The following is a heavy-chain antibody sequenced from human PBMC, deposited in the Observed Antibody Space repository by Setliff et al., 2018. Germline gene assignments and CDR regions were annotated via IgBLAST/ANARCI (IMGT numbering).Heavy chain of an antibody. D-gene: IGHD6-13*01. V-gene: IGHV5-51*01. J-gene: IGHJ3*01. CDR2: IYAGDSDT. CDR1: GYTFSNYW. CDR3: ARLGSSSWYNDVFDF. Sequence: GESLKISCKGSGYTFSNYWVGWVRQMPGKGLEWMGVIYAGDSDTRYSPSFQGQVTFSADKSISTAYLQWSTLKASDTAMYYCARLGSSSWYNDVFDFWGPGTMVTVAS.